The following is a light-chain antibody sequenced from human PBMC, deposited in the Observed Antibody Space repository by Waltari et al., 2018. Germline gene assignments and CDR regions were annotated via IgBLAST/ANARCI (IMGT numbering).Light chain of an antibody. CDR2: DAS. J-gene: IGKJ4*01. Sequence: EIVLTQSTATLSLSPGERATLSCRASQSIRNYLSWYQQRPGHVPRLLIFDASNMATGIPARFSGSGSGTDFTLTISGLEPEDFAVYYCQQRYTWPPFFGGGTKVEIK. CDR3: QQRYTWPPF. CDR1: QSIRNY. V-gene: IGKV3-11*01.